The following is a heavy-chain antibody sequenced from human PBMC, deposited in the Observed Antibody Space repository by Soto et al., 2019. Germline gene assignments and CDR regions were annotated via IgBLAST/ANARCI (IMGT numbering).Heavy chain of an antibody. CDR2: ISRSSNYI. J-gene: IGHJ3*02. CDR1: GFNLMSYR. CDR3: ARRLNDFWSSYYAFDI. D-gene: IGHD3-3*01. V-gene: IGHV3-21*01. Sequence: EVQLVESGGGLAKPGESLRLSCAASGFNLMSYRMNWVRKAPGKGLEWLSSISRSSNYIYYADSVKGRFTISRDNAKNSLFLQMNSLRAEDTAVYYCARRLNDFWSSYYAFDIWGQGTMVTVSS.